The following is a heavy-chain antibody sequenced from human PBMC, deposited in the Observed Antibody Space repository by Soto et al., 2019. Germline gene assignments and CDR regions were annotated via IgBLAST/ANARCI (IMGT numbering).Heavy chain of an antibody. V-gene: IGHV3-33*01. CDR3: ARDREFGEPTDF. CDR1: GFTFKTYD. D-gene: IGHD3-10*01. J-gene: IGHJ4*02. Sequence: QVQLVESGGGVVQPGRSLRLSCAGTGFTFKTYDIHWVRQAPGKGLEWVAVIRFDGSNTYYGDSVKGRFTISRDNSKNMVYLQMNSLRAEDTAVYYCARDREFGEPTDFWGQGTLVTVSA. CDR2: IRFDGSNT.